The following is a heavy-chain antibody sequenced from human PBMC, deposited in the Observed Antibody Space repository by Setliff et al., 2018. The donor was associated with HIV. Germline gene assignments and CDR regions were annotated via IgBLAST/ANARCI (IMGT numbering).Heavy chain of an antibody. CDR2: MYYSGNT. D-gene: IGHD1-7*01. Sequence: SETLSLTCTVSGVSISNYYWSWIRQPPGKGLEWIGYMYYSGNTNYNPSLKSRVTMSIDTSQNQFSLKLTSVTATDTAVYYCASANWNYLGYWFDPWGQGTLVTVSS. CDR1: GVSISNYY. CDR3: ASANWNYLGYWFDP. V-gene: IGHV4-59*08. J-gene: IGHJ5*02.